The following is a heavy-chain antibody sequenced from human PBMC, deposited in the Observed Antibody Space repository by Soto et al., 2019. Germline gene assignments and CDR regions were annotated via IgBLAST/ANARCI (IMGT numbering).Heavy chain of an antibody. V-gene: IGHV3-21*01. CDR3: ARDVGFYYGAGLAFFDF. D-gene: IGHD4-17*01. CDR1: GFTFSSYG. J-gene: IGHJ4*02. Sequence: AGGSLRLSCAASGFTFSSYGMNWVRQAPGKGLEWVSSISSSSSYIYYADSVKGRFTISRDNAKNSLYLQMNSLRAEDTAVYYCARDVGFYYGAGLAFFDFWGQGTRVTVSS. CDR2: ISSSSSYI.